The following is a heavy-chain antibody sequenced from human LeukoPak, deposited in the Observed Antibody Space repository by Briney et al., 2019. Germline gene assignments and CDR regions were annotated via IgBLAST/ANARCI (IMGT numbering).Heavy chain of an antibody. J-gene: IGHJ4*02. V-gene: IGHV3-23*01. CDR2: ISGSGGST. D-gene: IGHD3-3*01. CDR1: GFTFSNYA. CDR3: ASRSPITIFGVVDY. Sequence: GGSLRLSCAASGFTFSNYAMTWVRQGPGKGLEWVSTISGSGGSTHYADSVKGRFTISRDNSKNTLYLQMNSLRAEDTAVYYCASRSPITIFGVVDYWGQGTLVTVSS.